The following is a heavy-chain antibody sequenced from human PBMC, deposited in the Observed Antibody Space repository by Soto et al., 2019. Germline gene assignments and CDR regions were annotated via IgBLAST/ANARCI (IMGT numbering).Heavy chain of an antibody. V-gene: IGHV3-23*01. Sequence: GGSLRLSCAASGFTFSSYAMSWVRQAPGKGQEWVSAISGSGGSTYYADSVKGRFTISRDNSKNTLYLQMNSLRAEDTAVYYCAKDMLTVGHCSGGSCHEYYYYYGMDVWGQGTTVTVSS. CDR1: GFTFSSYA. CDR2: ISGSGGST. D-gene: IGHD2-15*01. CDR3: AKDMLTVGHCSGGSCHEYYYYYGMDV. J-gene: IGHJ6*02.